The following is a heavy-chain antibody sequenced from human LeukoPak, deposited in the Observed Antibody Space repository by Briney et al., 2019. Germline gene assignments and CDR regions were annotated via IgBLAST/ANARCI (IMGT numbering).Heavy chain of an antibody. D-gene: IGHD6-25*01. V-gene: IGHV3-30*18. CDR2: ISYDGSNK. Sequence: GGSLRLSCAASGFTFSTYGMHWVRQAPGKGLEWVAVISYDGSNKYYADSVKGRFTISRDNSRNTLYVQMNSLRDEDTGVYYCAKAGSGRGPNDPLDVWGPGTMVTVSS. J-gene: IGHJ3*01. CDR1: GFTFSTYG. CDR3: AKAGSGRGPNDPLDV.